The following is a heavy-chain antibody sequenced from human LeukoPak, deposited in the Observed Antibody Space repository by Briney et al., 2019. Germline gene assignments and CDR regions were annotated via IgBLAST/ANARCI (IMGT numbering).Heavy chain of an antibody. Sequence: GASVKVSCKASGYTFTSYGSSWVRQAPGQGLEWMGWSSSYNGNTNYAQMFQGRVTITRNTSISTAYMELSSLRSEDTAVYYCARFDYDFWSGQDAFDIWGQGTMVTVSS. CDR2: SSSYNGNT. CDR1: GYTFTSYG. CDR3: ARFDYDFWSGQDAFDI. D-gene: IGHD3-3*01. V-gene: IGHV1-18*01. J-gene: IGHJ3*02.